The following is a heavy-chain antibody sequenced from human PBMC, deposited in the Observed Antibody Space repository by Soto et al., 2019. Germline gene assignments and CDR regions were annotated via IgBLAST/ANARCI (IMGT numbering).Heavy chain of an antibody. CDR1: GYSFTNSW. J-gene: IGHJ5*02. D-gene: IGHD6-19*01. V-gene: IGHV5-51*01. Sequence: PGDSLKISCKASGYSFTNSWIGWVRQMPGKGLEWMGIIYPGDSDTRYSPSFQGQVTISADKSISTAYLQWSSLKASDTAMYYCARHGSGWSKSWFDPWGQGTLVTVSS. CDR3: ARHGSGWSKSWFDP. CDR2: IYPGDSDT.